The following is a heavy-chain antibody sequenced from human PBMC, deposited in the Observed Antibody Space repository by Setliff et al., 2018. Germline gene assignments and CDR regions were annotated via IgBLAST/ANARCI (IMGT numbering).Heavy chain of an antibody. CDR1: GYTFSDYY. J-gene: IGHJ4*03. Sequence: GASVKVSCKASGYTFSDYYMCWVRQDPGQGLEWMGWINPKSGGAHYAQKFRGRVTMSRETSISTDYMELSRLTSDDTAVYYCARGGIYNYVSSAYFDLWGQGSMVTVSS. V-gene: IGHV1-2*02. D-gene: IGHD3-22*01. CDR3: ARGGIYNYVSSAYFDL. CDR2: INPKSGGA.